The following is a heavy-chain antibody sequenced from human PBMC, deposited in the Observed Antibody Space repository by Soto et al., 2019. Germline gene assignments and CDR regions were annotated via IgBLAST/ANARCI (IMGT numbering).Heavy chain of an antibody. Sequence: GASVKVSCKASGYTFTGYYMHWVRQAPGQGLEWMGWINPNSGGTNYAQKFQGRVTMTRDTSISTAYMELSRLRSDDTAVYYCARDQGGSGWYYYYYGMDVWGQGTTVTVYS. CDR1: GYTFTGYY. CDR2: INPNSGGT. D-gene: IGHD6-19*01. CDR3: ARDQGGSGWYYYYYGMDV. V-gene: IGHV1-2*02. J-gene: IGHJ6*02.